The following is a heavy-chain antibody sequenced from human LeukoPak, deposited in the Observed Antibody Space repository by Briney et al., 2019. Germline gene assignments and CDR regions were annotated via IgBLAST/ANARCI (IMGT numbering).Heavy chain of an antibody. J-gene: IGHJ4*02. CDR3: ARDLPSLAGSGSYYWDY. CDR1: GYTFTGYY. D-gene: IGHD3-10*01. Sequence: ASVKVSCKASGYTFTGYYMHWVRQAPGQGLEWMGWINPNSGGTNYAQKLQGRVTMTTDTSTSTAYMELRSLRSDDTAVYYCARDLPSLAGSGSYYWDYWGQGTLVTVSS. V-gene: IGHV1-2*02. CDR2: INPNSGGT.